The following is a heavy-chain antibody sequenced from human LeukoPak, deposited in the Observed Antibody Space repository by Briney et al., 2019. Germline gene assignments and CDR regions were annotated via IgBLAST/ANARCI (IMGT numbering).Heavy chain of an antibody. Sequence: ASVKVSCKASGYTFTSYDINWVRQATGQGLEWMGWMNPNSGNTGYAQKFQGRVTITRNTSISTAYMELSSLRSEDTAVYYCARGRDRFGSSWYWFDPWGQGTLVTVSS. CDR3: ARGRDRFGSSWYWFDP. CDR1: GYTFTSYD. J-gene: IGHJ5*02. CDR2: MNPNSGNT. V-gene: IGHV1-8*03. D-gene: IGHD6-13*01.